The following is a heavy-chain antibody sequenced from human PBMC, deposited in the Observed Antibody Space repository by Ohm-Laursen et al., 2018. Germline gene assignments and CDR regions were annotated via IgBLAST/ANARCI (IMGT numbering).Heavy chain of an antibody. CDR2: ISSSSSYI. D-gene: IGHD5-24*01. J-gene: IGHJ4*02. CDR1: GFTFSSYS. Sequence: GSLRLSCSASGFTFSSYSMNWVRQAPGKGLEWVSSISSSSSYIYYADSVKGRFTISRDNAKNSLYLQMNSLRAEDTAVYYCARDRLMGVDLDYWGQGTLVTVSS. V-gene: IGHV3-21*01. CDR3: ARDRLMGVDLDY.